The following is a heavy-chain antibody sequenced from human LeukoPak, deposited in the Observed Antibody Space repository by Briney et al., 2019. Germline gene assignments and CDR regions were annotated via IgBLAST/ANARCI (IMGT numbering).Heavy chain of an antibody. CDR2: INPSSGAT. J-gene: IGHJ5*02. V-gene: IGHV1-2*02. Sequence: ASLKVSCQASGYGFTDYYVHWIRQAPGQGLEWMGLINPSSGATIYAQKFQGRVTRTRDTFTTTAYMEINSLVSDDTAVYYCARGWQINSSGGFVDPWGQGTLVTVSS. D-gene: IGHD6-6*01. CDR1: GYGFTDYY. CDR3: ARGWQINSSGGFVDP.